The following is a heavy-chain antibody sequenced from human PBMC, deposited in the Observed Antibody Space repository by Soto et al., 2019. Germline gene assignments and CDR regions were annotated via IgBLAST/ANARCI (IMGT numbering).Heavy chain of an antibody. D-gene: IGHD3-10*01. J-gene: IGHJ6*02. V-gene: IGHV1-2*02. CDR1: GYTFTRYY. CDR2: INPNSGGT. Sequence: GASVKVSFKASGYTFTRYYMHWVRQAPGQGLEGVGWINPNSGGTNYAQKFQGRVTMTRDTSISTAYMELSRLRSDDTAVYYCASGYGSGSYRLNNYYYYGMDVWGQGTTVTVSS. CDR3: ASGYGSGSYRLNNYYYYGMDV.